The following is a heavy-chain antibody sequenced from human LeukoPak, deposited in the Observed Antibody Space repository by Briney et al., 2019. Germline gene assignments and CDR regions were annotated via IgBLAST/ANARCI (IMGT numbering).Heavy chain of an antibody. CDR1: GGSISSGGYS. CDR2: IYHSGST. J-gene: IGHJ5*02. V-gene: IGHV4-30-2*01. Sequence: SQTLSLTCAVSGGSISSGGYSWSWIRQPPGEGLEWIGYIYHSGSTNYNPSLKSRVTISVDRSSNQFSLKLTSVTAADTAVYYCARSMPFGEYWFDPWGQGTLVTVSS. D-gene: IGHD3-10*01. CDR3: ARSMPFGEYWFDP.